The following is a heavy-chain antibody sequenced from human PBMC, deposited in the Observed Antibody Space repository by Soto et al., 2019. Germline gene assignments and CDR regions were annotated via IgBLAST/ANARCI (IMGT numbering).Heavy chain of an antibody. V-gene: IGHV3-33*01. D-gene: IGHD4-17*01. CDR2: IWYDGSNK. CDR3: ASTRYYGDSKIDY. Sequence: LRLSCAASGFTFSSYGMHWVRQAPGKGLEWVAVIWYDGSNKYYADSVKGRFTISRDNSKNTLYLQMNSLRAEDTAVYYCASTRYYGDSKIDYWGQGTLVTVSS. CDR1: GFTFSSYG. J-gene: IGHJ4*02.